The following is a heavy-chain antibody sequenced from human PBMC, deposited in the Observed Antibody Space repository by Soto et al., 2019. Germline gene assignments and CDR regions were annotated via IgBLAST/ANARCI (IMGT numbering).Heavy chain of an antibody. D-gene: IGHD4-17*01. CDR2: IYYSGST. CDR1: GGSISSYY. V-gene: IGHV4-59*01. CDR3: AVTTVTTYYYYYMDV. Sequence: SKTLSLTCTVSGGSISSYYWSWIRQPPGKGLEWIGYIYYSGSTNYNPSLKSRVTISVDTSKNQFSLKLSSVTAADTAVYYCAVTTVTTYYYYYMDVWGKGTTVTVSS. J-gene: IGHJ6*03.